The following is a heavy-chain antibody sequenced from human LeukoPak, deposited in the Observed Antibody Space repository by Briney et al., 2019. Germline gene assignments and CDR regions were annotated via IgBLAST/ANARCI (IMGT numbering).Heavy chain of an antibody. CDR1: RFVFSSTG. CDR2: IRHDGSDK. V-gene: IGHV3-30*02. CDR3: VRDATVGAAYFDF. Sequence: GGSLRLSCAASRFVFSSTGMHWVRQAPGKGLEWVAYIRHDGSDKFYADSVKGRFTISRDNSKNTLSLQMTTLRPDDTAVYYCVRDATVGAAYFDFWGQGALVAVS. J-gene: IGHJ4*02. D-gene: IGHD6-13*01.